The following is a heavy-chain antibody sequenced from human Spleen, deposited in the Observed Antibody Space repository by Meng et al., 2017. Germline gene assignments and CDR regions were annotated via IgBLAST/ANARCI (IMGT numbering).Heavy chain of an antibody. CDR3: AVRLRNYFDY. D-gene: IGHD4-17*01. J-gene: IGHJ4*02. V-gene: IGHV4-39*01. Sequence: QVQLQESGPGLVKPSGTLSLTCAVSGGSISTSGYYWGWIRQPPGKGLEWIGQIYYNGKSYYNPSLKSRVTISVDTSKNQFSLKLSSVTAADTAVYYCAVRLRNYFDYWGQGTLVTVSS. CDR1: GGSISTSGYY. CDR2: IYYNGKS.